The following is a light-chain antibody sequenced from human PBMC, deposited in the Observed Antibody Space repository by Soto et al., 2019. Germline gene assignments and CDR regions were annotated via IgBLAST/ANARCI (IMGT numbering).Light chain of an antibody. CDR1: QSISSW. J-gene: IGKJ2*01. V-gene: IGKV1-5*03. CDR3: QQYNSYLYT. CDR2: KAS. Sequence: DIQMTQSPSTLSASVGDRVTITCRASQSISSWLAWYQQKPGKAPKLLIYKASSLERGVPSRFSGSGSGTEFTLTISSLQPDHFATYYCQQYNSYLYTFGQGTKLEIK.